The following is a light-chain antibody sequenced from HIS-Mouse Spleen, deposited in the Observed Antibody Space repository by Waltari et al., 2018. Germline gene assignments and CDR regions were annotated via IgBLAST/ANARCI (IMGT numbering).Light chain of an antibody. Sequence: SYELTQPPSVSVSPGQTARIPCSGDKLGDKSACWYQQKPGKSPVLVIYQDSKRPSGIPERFSGSNSGNTATLTISGTQAMDEADYYCQAWDSSTYVFGTGTKVTVL. CDR3: QAWDSSTYV. J-gene: IGLJ1*01. CDR2: QDS. V-gene: IGLV3-1*01. CDR1: KLGDKS.